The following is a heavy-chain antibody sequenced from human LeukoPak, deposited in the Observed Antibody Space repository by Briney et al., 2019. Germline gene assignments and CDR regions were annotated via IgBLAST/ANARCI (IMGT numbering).Heavy chain of an antibody. CDR2: INTDGSST. V-gene: IGHV3-74*01. D-gene: IGHD3-10*01. Sequence: GGSLRLSCAASGFTFGSYWMHWVRQAPGKGLVWVSRINTDGSSTSYADSVKGRFTISRDNAKNTLYLQMNSLRAEDTAVYYCARGGETISPDYWGQGTLVTVSS. CDR1: GFTFGSYW. J-gene: IGHJ4*02. CDR3: ARGGETISPDY.